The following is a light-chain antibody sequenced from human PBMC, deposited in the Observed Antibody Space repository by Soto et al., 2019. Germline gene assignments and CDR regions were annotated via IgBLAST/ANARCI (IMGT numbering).Light chain of an antibody. CDR2: AAS. CDR1: KSISSY. J-gene: IGKJ2*01. V-gene: IGKV1-39*01. Sequence: DIQMTQSPSSLSASVGDRVTITCRASKSISSYLNWYQQKTGKAPKLLIYAASSLQSGVPSRFSVSRSGTDFTLTISNLQPEDYATYYCQQRYSTYTVGQGTKMEIK. CDR3: QQRYSTYT.